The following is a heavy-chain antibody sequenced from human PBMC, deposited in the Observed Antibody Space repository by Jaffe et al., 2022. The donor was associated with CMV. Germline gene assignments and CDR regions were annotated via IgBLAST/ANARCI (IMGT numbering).Heavy chain of an antibody. J-gene: IGHJ6*03. CDR3: ARIPPYCSGGSCYLDYYYYYYMDV. V-gene: IGHV2-26*01. CDR1: GFSLSNARMG. Sequence: QVTLKESGPVLVKPTETLTLTCTVSGFSLSNARMGVSWIRQPPGKALEWLAHIFSNDEKSYSTSLKSRLTISKDTSKSQVVLTMTNMDPVDTATYYCARIPPYCSGGSCYLDYYYYYYMDVWGKGTTVTVSS. D-gene: IGHD2-15*01. CDR2: IFSNDEK.